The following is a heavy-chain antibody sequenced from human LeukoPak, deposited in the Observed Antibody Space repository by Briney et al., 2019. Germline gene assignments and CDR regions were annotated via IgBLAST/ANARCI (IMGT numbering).Heavy chain of an antibody. D-gene: IGHD5-12*01. J-gene: IGHJ4*02. CDR3: AKHGRGYDGTDY. V-gene: IGHV3-30*02. CDR2: IRYDGGNK. Sequence: PGGSLRLSCAASGFTFSSYGMHWVRQAPGKGLEWVAFIRYDGGNKYYADSVKGRFTISRDNSKNTLYLQMNSLRAEDTAVYYCAKHGRGYDGTDYWGQGTLVTVSS. CDR1: GFTFSSYG.